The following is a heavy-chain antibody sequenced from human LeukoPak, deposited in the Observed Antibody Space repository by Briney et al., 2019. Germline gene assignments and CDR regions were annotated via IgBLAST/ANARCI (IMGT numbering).Heavy chain of an antibody. Sequence: GGSLRLSCAASGFTFSRYAMHWVRQAPGKGLECVAVISYDGSNKYYADSVKGRFTISRDNSKNTLYLQMNSLRAEDTAVYYCAREGDGYYNYYFDYWGQGTLVTVSS. V-gene: IGHV3-30-3*01. CDR2: ISYDGSNK. D-gene: IGHD3-9*01. J-gene: IGHJ4*02. CDR1: GFTFSRYA. CDR3: AREGDGYYNYYFDY.